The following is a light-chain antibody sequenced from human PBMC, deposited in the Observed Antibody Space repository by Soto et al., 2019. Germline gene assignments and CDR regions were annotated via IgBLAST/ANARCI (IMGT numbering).Light chain of an antibody. CDR2: GAS. CDR1: QSVSSTY. CDR3: QQFGTIPFT. Sequence: ESVLTQSPGTLSLSPGERATLSCRASQSVSSTYLGLYQQKPGQAPRLLISGASNRATGIPDRFSGSGSGTDFTLTISRLAPEDFAVYYCQQFGTIPFTFGPGTKVDV. V-gene: IGKV3-20*01. J-gene: IGKJ3*01.